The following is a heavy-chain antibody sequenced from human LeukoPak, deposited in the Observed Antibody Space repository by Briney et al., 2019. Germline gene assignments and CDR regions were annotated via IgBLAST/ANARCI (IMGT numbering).Heavy chain of an antibody. J-gene: IGHJ6*03. CDR2: INPSGGST. CDR3: ATNVGSDYGDYGRPGHNYYMDV. D-gene: IGHD4-17*01. V-gene: IGHV1-46*01. Sequence: ASVKVSCKASGYTFTSYYMHWVRQAPGQGLEWMGIINPSGGSTIYAQKFQGRVIMTEDTSIDTAYMELSSLRSEDTAVYYCATNVGSDYGDYGRPGHNYYMDVWGKGTTVTISS. CDR1: GYTFTSYY.